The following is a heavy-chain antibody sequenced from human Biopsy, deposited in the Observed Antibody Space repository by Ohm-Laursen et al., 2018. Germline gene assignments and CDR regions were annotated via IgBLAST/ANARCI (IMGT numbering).Heavy chain of an antibody. V-gene: IGHV3-21*01. CDR3: ARDSSRRAREGGMDV. CDR1: GFTFSSSS. Sequence: SLRLSCAASGFTFSSSSMNWVRQAPGKGLEWISYINEVSSHIYDADSVKGRITVARDNAKNSLYLQLNSLRAEDTAVYYCARDSSRRAREGGMDVWGQGTTATVSS. J-gene: IGHJ6*02. CDR2: INEVSSHI. D-gene: IGHD6-6*01.